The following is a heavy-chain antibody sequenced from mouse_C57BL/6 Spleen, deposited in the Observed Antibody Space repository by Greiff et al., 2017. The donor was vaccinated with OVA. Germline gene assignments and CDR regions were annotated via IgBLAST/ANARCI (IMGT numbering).Heavy chain of an antibody. V-gene: IGHV5-17*01. J-gene: IGHJ2*01. CDR2: ISSGSSTI. CDR3: AWGWDFDY. D-gene: IGHD2-3*01. CDR1: GFTFSDYG. Sequence: EVHLVESGGGLVKPGGSLKLSCAASGFTFSDYGMHWVRQAPEKGLEWVAYISSGSSTIYYADTVKGRFTTSRDNTKNILFLQMTGLGSEDTAMYYCAWGWDFDYWGKGTTLTVSS.